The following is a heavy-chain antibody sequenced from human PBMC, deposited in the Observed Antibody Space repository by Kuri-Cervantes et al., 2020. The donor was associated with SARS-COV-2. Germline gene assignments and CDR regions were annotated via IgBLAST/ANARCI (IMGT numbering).Heavy chain of an antibody. CDR2: ISYDGSNK. D-gene: IGHD6-13*01. Sequence: GGSLRLSCAASGFTFNSYGMHWVRQAPGKGLEWVAVISYDGSNKYYADSVKGRFTISRDNSKNTLYLQMNSLRAEDTAVYYCAKDLEQQLDSHYGMDVWGQGTTVTVSS. CDR1: GFTFNSYG. V-gene: IGHV3-30*18. J-gene: IGHJ6*02. CDR3: AKDLEQQLDSHYGMDV.